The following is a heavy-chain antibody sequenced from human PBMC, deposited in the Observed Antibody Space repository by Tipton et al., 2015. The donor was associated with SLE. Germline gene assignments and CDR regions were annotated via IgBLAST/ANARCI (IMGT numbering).Heavy chain of an antibody. V-gene: IGHV3-66*01. CDR1: GLTVSNSY. CDR2: IYSGGNT. Sequence: SLRLSCAASGLTVSNSYMTWVRQAPGKGLEWLSVIYSGGNTHYADSVKGRFTISRDNSKNTLYLQMNSLRAEDTAVYYCARDGPSGSYGYWGQGTLVTVSS. CDR3: ARDGPSGSYGY. D-gene: IGHD1-26*01. J-gene: IGHJ4*02.